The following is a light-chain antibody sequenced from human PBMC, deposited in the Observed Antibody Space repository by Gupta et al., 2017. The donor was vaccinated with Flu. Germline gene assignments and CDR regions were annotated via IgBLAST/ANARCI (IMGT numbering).Light chain of an antibody. J-gene: IGKJ4*01. CDR1: QTVDTI. CDR3: QQDSYWPLT. CDR2: GAS. Sequence: EIVMTQSPATLSLSPGERATLSCRASQTVDTILAWYQQKPGQAPRLLIYGASTRATGIPARFSGSGSGTEFTLTISSLWSEDFAVYYCQQDSYWPLTFGGWTKVEI. V-gene: IGKV3-15*01.